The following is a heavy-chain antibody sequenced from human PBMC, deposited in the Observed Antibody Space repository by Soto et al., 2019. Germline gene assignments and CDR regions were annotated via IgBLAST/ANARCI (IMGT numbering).Heavy chain of an antibody. Sequence: PGGSLRLSCAASGFTFSSYAMHWVRQAPGKGLEWVAVISYDGSNKYYAETVKGRFTISRDNSKNTLYLQMNCLRAEDTVVYYCARDAPPLIDVPGYFDYWGQGTLVTVSS. CDR2: ISYDGSNK. CDR3: ARDAPPLIDVPGYFDY. CDR1: GFTFSSYA. D-gene: IGHD2-21*01. J-gene: IGHJ4*02. V-gene: IGHV3-30-3*01.